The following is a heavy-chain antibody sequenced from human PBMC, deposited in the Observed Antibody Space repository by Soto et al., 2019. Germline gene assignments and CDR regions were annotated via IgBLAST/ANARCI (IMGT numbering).Heavy chain of an antibody. CDR3: ARDNLYCSGGSCYSGGGDYYYYGMDV. J-gene: IGHJ6*02. CDR2: IGIGSSTK. CDR1: GFTFRNYG. D-gene: IGHD2-15*01. V-gene: IGHV3-48*01. Sequence: GGSLRLSCAASGFTFRNYGMNWVRQAPGKGLEWVSYIGIGSSTKYYADSVKGRFTISRDNAKNSLYLQMNSLRAEDTAVYHCARDNLYCSGGSCYSGGGDYYYYGMDVWGQGTMVTLSS.